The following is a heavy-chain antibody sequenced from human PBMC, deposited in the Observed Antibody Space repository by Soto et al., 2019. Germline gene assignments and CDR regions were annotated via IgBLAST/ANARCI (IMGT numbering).Heavy chain of an antibody. V-gene: IGHV4-31*03. CDR1: GGSISSGGCY. CDR2: ISYSGNT. Sequence: SETLSLTCTVSGGSISSGGCYWSWIRQHPGKGLEWIGYISYSGNTYYNPSLKSRVTISVDTSKDEFSLKLSSVTAADTAVYYCASLYSSSVEFDYWGQGTLVTVSS. CDR3: ASLYSSSVEFDY. J-gene: IGHJ4*02. D-gene: IGHD6-6*01.